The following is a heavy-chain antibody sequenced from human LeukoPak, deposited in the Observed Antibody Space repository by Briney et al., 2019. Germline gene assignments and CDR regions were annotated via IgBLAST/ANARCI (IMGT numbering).Heavy chain of an antibody. CDR2: IYYSGST. Sequence: SETLSLTCTVSGGSISSYYWSWIRQPPGKGLEWIGYIYYSGSTNYNPPLKSRVTISVDTSKNQFSLRLSSATAADTAVYYCASEGSAAGTENYWGQGTQVTVSS. J-gene: IGHJ4*02. V-gene: IGHV4-59*01. D-gene: IGHD6-13*01. CDR1: GGSISSYY. CDR3: ASEGSAAGTENY.